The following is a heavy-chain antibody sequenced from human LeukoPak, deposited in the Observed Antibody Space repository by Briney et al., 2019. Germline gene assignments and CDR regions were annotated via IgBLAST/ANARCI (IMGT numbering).Heavy chain of an antibody. J-gene: IGHJ4*02. D-gene: IGHD3-22*01. CDR2: ISSSSSYI. Sequence: PGGSLRLSCAASGFTFSSYSMNWVRQAPGKGLEWVSSISSSSSYIYYADSVKGRFTISRDNAKNSLYLQMNSLRAEDTAVYYCATYYYDSSGPFDYWGQGTLVTVSS. V-gene: IGHV3-21*01. CDR3: ATYYYDSSGPFDY. CDR1: GFTFSSYS.